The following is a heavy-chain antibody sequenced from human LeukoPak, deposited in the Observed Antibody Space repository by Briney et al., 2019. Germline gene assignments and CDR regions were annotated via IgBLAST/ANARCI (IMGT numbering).Heavy chain of an antibody. J-gene: IGHJ6*03. CDR1: GFTFSSYG. CDR3: AKERGYSGYVHYYYMDV. CDR2: IRYDGSNK. D-gene: IGHD5-12*01. Sequence: GGSLRLPCAASGFTFSSYGMHWVRQAPGKGLEWVAFIRYDGSNKYYADSVKGRFTISRDNSKNTLYLQMNSLRAEDTAVYYCAKERGYSGYVHYYYMDVWGKGTTVTVSS. V-gene: IGHV3-30*02.